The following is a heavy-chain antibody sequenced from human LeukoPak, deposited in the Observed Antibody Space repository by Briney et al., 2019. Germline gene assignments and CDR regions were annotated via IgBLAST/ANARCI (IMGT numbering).Heavy chain of an antibody. CDR2: LSGTRGTT. Sequence: GGSLRLSCAASGFTFSSYAMSWVRQAPGKGLEWVPTLSGTRGTTYYADSVKGRFTISRDNSKNTLYLQMNGLRAEDTAVYYCAKDYSTGGAQFSWFDPWGQGTLVTVSS. D-gene: IGHD2-15*01. CDR3: AKDYSTGGAQFSWFDP. V-gene: IGHV3-23*01. J-gene: IGHJ5*02. CDR1: GFTFSSYA.